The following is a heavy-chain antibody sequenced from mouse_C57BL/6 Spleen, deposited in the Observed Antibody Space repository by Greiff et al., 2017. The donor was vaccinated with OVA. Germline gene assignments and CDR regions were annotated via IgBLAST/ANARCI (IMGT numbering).Heavy chain of an antibody. D-gene: IGHD1-1*01. V-gene: IGHV7-3*01. J-gene: IGHJ1*03. Sequence: DVKLVESGGGLVQPGGSLSLSCAASGFTFTDYYMSWVRQPPGKALEWLGFVRNKANGYTTEYSASVKGRFTISRDNSQSILYLQMNALRAEDSATYYCARYLDYGSSYWYFDVWGTGTTVTVSS. CDR2: VRNKANGYTT. CDR1: GFTFTDYY. CDR3: ARYLDYGSSYWYFDV.